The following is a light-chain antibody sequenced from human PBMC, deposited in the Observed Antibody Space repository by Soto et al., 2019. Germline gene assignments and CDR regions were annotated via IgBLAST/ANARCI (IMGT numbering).Light chain of an antibody. J-gene: IGKJ2*01. CDR2: DAS. Sequence: DTPMTQSPSSLSASVGDRVTITCRASQTISTYLNWYQQKPGKAPRLLIYDASSLLSGVPSRFSGSGSGTDFTLTIASLQPEDFSTYYCQQSDSTPYTFGQGTKVEI. CDR3: QQSDSTPYT. CDR1: QTISTY. V-gene: IGKV1-39*01.